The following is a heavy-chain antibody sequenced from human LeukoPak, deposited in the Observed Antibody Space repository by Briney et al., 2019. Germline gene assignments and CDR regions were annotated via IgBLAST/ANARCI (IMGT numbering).Heavy chain of an antibody. CDR3: ARDSGIIPEDAFDI. V-gene: IGHV4-39*02. D-gene: IGHD1-26*01. CDR1: GGSISSSSYY. CDR2: IYYSGST. J-gene: IGHJ3*02. Sequence: SETLSLTCTVSGGSISSSSYYWGWIRQPPGKGLEWIGSIYYSGSTYYNPSLKSRVTISVDTSKNQFSLKLSSATAADTAVYYCARDSGIIPEDAFDIWGQGTMVTVSS.